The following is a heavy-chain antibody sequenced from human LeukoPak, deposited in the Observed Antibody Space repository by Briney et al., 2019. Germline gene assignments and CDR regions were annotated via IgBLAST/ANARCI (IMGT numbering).Heavy chain of an antibody. CDR1: RFTSRTYG. D-gene: IGHD3-10*01. CDR3: ARYYGSVRGYYGLDV. Sequence: PGGSPRLSSEASRFTSRTYGMHWVPQAPGKGLKWITLIPYDGSNKYYADSVKGRFTISRDNSKNTLYLQMNSLRAEDTAVYYCARYYGSVRGYYGLDVWGQGTTVTVFS. CDR2: IPYDGSNK. V-gene: IGHV3-30*03. J-gene: IGHJ6*02.